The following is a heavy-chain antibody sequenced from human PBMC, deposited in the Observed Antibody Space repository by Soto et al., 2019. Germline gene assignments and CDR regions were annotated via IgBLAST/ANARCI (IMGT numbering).Heavy chain of an antibody. Sequence: PXXSLILSCVASGFTFTSYALAWVPQAPGKGLEWVSGLNGIGDSTYYADSVKGRFTISRDNSKNTLSLQMNSLRDEDTAVYYCGKLRSFNVAAGFDSWGQGTLVTVSS. CDR2: LNGIGDST. CDR1: GFTFTSYA. D-gene: IGHD6-13*01. CDR3: GKLRSFNVAAGFDS. V-gene: IGHV3-23*01. J-gene: IGHJ4*02.